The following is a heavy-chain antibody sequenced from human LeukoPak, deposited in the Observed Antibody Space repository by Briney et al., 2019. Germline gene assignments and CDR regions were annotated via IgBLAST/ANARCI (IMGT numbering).Heavy chain of an antibody. J-gene: IGHJ4*02. CDR3: ARDPDCSGGRCSERGLDY. Sequence: GGSLRLSCAASGFTLSDYEMNWIRQAPGKGLEWVAYISSGRSTYYADSVKGRFTISRDNTKNSLCLQMDSLRAEDTAVYYCARDPDCSGGRCSERGLDYWGQGTLVTVSS. V-gene: IGHV3-48*03. CDR1: GFTLSDYE. CDR2: ISSGRST. D-gene: IGHD2-15*01.